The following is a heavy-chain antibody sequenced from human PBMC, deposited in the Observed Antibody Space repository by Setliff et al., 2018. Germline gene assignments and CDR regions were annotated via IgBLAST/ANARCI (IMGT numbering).Heavy chain of an antibody. J-gene: IGHJ5*01. CDR1: GFTFDNYD. D-gene: IGHD6-19*01. CDR2: INWMGNSI. V-gene: IGHV3-20*04. CDR3: ARGAPYNTGWYGFAS. Sequence: GGSLRLSCVVSGFTFDNYDMNWVRQAPGKGLEWVSGINWMGNSIGYADSVKDRFTISRDDAKNTLLLQMNSLRVEDTAVYYCARGAPYNTGWYGFASWGQGTLVTVSS.